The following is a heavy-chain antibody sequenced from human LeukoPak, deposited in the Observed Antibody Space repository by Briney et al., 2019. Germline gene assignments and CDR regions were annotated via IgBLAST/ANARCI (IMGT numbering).Heavy chain of an antibody. V-gene: IGHV4-59*01. J-gene: IGHJ6*03. D-gene: IGHD6-13*01. CDR2: IYYSGST. Sequence: PSEALSLTCTVSGGSISSYYWSWIRQPPGKGLEWTGYIYYSGSTNYNPSLKSRVTISVDTSKNQFSLKLSSVTAADTAVYYCARGGGYSSSWYYYYMDVWGKGTTVTISS. CDR3: ARGGGYSSSWYYYYMDV. CDR1: GGSISSYY.